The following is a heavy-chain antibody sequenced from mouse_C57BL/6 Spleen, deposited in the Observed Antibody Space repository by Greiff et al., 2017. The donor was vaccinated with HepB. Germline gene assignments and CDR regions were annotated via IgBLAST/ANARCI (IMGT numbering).Heavy chain of an antibody. J-gene: IGHJ4*01. CDR1: GFTFSSYG. Sequence: EVQLVESGGDLVKPGGSLKLSCAASGFTFSSYGMSWVRQTPDKRLEWVATISSGGSYTYYPDSVKGRFTISRDNAKNTLYLQMSSLKSEDTAMYYCARRGDDYEDAMDYWGQGTSVTVSS. CDR3: ARRGDDYEDAMDY. CDR2: ISSGGSYT. V-gene: IGHV5-6*01. D-gene: IGHD2-4*01.